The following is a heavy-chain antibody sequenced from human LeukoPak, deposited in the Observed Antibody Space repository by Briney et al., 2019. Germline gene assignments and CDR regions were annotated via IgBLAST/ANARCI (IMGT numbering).Heavy chain of an antibody. D-gene: IGHD3-22*01. CDR3: ARVKRSRRDYYDSSGYSRDYYYYGMDV. CDR2: ISYDGSNK. Sequence: GGSLRLSCAASGFTFSSYGMHWVRQAPGKGLEWVAVISYDGSNKYYADSVRGRFTISRDNSKNTLYLQMNSLGAEDTAVYYCARVKRSRRDYYDSSGYSRDYYYYGMDVWGQGTTVTVSS. J-gene: IGHJ6*02. V-gene: IGHV3-30*03. CDR1: GFTFSSYG.